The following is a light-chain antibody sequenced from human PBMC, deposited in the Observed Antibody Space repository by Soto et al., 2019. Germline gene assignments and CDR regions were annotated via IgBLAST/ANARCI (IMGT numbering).Light chain of an antibody. CDR1: QSVRDN. CDR2: RAS. J-gene: IGKJ2*01. Sequence: EILLTQSPGALAVSPGEVATLSCMASQSVRDNLAWYQQKPGQAPRLLIYRASIRATGVPARFSGSGSGTEFTLTISGLQSEDVSIYFCQHYNFWPHSFGQGTKVDIK. CDR3: QHYNFWPHS. V-gene: IGKV3-15*01.